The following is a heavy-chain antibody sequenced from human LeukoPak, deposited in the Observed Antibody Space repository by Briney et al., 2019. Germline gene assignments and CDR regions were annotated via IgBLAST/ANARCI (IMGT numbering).Heavy chain of an antibody. CDR1: GGSISSYY. CDR2: IYYSGST. V-gene: IGHV4-59*08. Sequence: PSETLSLTCTVSGGSISSYYWSWIRQPPGKGLEWIGYIYYSGSTNHNPSLKSRVTISVDTSKNQFSLKLSSVTAADTAVYYCARLPNYYDSSGNDYWGQGTLVTVSS. CDR3: ARLPNYYDSSGNDY. D-gene: IGHD3-22*01. J-gene: IGHJ4*02.